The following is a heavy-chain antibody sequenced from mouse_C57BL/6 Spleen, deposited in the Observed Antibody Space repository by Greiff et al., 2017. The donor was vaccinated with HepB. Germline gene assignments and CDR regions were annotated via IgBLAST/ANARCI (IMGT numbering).Heavy chain of an antibody. V-gene: IGHV1-47*01. CDR1: GYTFTTYP. Sequence: QVQLKQSGAELVKPGASVKMSCKASGYTFTTYPIEWMKQNHGKSLEWIGNFHPYNDDTKYNEKFKGKATLTVEKSSSTVYLELSRLTSDDSAVYYCARRYYGSSYVSYFDYWGQGTTLTVSS. CDR3: ARRYYGSSYVSYFDY. J-gene: IGHJ2*01. D-gene: IGHD1-1*01. CDR2: FHPYNDDT.